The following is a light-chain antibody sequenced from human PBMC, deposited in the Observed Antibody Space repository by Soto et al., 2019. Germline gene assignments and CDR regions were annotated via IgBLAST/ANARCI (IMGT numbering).Light chain of an antibody. V-gene: IGKV3D-15*01. J-gene: IGKJ4*01. CDR3: QYYYPWGLS. CDR1: QNVVNN. Sequence: VMTQSPGNLSGSPGERVTLFCRASQNVVNNIAWYQVKPAQPPRLLIYASSTWATGIPATFSGSGSETQCSLTISSLQTEDSAVYYCQYYYPWGLSCGGGPKVEI. CDR2: ASS.